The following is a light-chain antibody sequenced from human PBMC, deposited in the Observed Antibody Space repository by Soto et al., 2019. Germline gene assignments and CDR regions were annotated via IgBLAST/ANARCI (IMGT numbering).Light chain of an antibody. CDR1: SSDVGAYNF. V-gene: IGLV2-14*03. Sequence: QSALTQPASVSGSPGQSITIPCTGTSSDVGAYNFVSRHQQHPGKAPKLIIYNVYDRPLGISYRFSGSKSGNTASLTISGLQGEDEADYYCSSYTVSRTYVFGAGTQLTVL. CDR3: SSYTVSRTYV. CDR2: NVY. J-gene: IGLJ7*01.